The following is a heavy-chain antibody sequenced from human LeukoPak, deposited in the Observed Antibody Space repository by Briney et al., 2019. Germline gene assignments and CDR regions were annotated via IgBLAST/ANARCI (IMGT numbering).Heavy chain of an antibody. CDR1: GGSISSYY. J-gene: IGHJ4*02. CDR3: ARHLGSSSWYTTLYYFDY. V-gene: IGHV4-4*07. D-gene: IGHD6-13*01. Sequence: SETLSLTCTVSGGSISSYYWSWIRQPAGKGLEWIGRIYTSGSITYNPSLKSRVSMSVDTSKNQFSLKLSSVTAADTAVYYCARHLGSSSWYTTLYYFDYWGQGTLVTVSS. CDR2: IYTSGSI.